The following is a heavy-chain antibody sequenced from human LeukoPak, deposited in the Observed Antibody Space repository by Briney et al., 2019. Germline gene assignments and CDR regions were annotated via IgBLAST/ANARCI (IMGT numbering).Heavy chain of an antibody. CDR2: ISGSGGST. CDR1: GFTFSSYA. CDR3: AKSGDSSGYYYPTPDFDY. V-gene: IGHV3-23*01. D-gene: IGHD3-22*01. J-gene: IGHJ4*02. Sequence: GGSLRLSCAASGFTFSSYAMSWVRQAPGKGLEWVSAISGSGGSTYYADSVKGRFTISRDNSKNTLYLQMNSLRAEDTAVYYCAKSGDSSGYYYPTPDFDYWGQGTLVTVSS.